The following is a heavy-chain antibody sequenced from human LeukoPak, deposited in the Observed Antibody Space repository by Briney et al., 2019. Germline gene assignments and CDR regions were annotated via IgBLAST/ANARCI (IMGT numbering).Heavy chain of an antibody. CDR2: IYYSGST. CDR1: GGSISSGGYY. V-gene: IGHV4-31*03. Sequence: PSETLSLTCTVSGGSISSGGYYWSWIRQHPGKGLEWIGYIYYSGSTYYNPSLKSRVTISVDKSKNQFSLKLSSVTAADTAVYYCARLFGELPHDAFDIWGQGTMVTVSS. D-gene: IGHD3-10*01. CDR3: ARLFGELPHDAFDI. J-gene: IGHJ3*02.